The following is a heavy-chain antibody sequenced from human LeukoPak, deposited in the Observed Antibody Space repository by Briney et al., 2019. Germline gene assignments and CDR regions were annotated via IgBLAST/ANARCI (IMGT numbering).Heavy chain of an antibody. CDR2: IYHSGST. Sequence: SETLSLTCAVSGGSISSSNWWSWVRQPPGKGLEWIGEIYHSGSTNYNPSLKSRVTISVDTSKNQFSLKLSSVTAADTAVYYCARGSDFWSGYPYMDVWGKGTTVTVSS. CDR3: ARGSDFWSGYPYMDV. V-gene: IGHV4-4*02. CDR1: GGSISSSNW. J-gene: IGHJ6*03. D-gene: IGHD3-3*01.